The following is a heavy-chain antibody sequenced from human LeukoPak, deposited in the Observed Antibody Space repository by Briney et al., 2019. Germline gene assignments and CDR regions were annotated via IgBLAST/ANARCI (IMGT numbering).Heavy chain of an antibody. D-gene: IGHD1-26*01. CDR1: GFTFTSCA. CDR3: ARELLGRRAWDY. J-gene: IGHJ4*02. Sequence: GGSLRLSCAASGFTFTSCAMIWVRQAPGKGLEWVSSISTGGGSTYYADSVKGRFTISRDNAKNSLYLQMNSLRAEDTAVYYCARELLGRRAWDYWGQGTLVTVSS. V-gene: IGHV3-21*01. CDR2: ISTGGGST.